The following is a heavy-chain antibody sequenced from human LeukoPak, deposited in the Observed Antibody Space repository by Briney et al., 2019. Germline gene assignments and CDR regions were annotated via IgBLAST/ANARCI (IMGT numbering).Heavy chain of an antibody. J-gene: IGHJ4*02. CDR2: INPNSGGT. CDR3: ARSGRITMVRGVIYFDY. V-gene: IGHV1-2*02. CDR1: GYTFTGYY. D-gene: IGHD3-10*01. Sequence: GASVKVSCKASGYTFTGYYMHWVRQAPGQGLEWMGWINPNSGGTNYAQKFQGRVTMTRDTSISTAYMELSRLRSDDTAVYYCARSGRITMVRGVIYFDYWGQGALVTVSS.